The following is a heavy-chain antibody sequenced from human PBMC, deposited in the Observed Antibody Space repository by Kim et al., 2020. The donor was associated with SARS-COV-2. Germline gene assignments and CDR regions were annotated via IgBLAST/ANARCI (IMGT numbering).Heavy chain of an antibody. CDR2: IRCSGGGT. CDR1: VFTFRRYA. Sequence: GGSLRLSCAAAVFTFRRYAMSVVRQAPVTGLECVSAIRCSGGGTYYADSVKGRFTIASDNSKNTLYLQMNSLRAGDTAVYYCAKAEGGSGSNYNHFDYWGQGALVTVSS. V-gene: IGHV3-23*01. J-gene: IGHJ4*02. D-gene: IGHD3-10*01. CDR3: AKAEGGSGSNYNHFDY.